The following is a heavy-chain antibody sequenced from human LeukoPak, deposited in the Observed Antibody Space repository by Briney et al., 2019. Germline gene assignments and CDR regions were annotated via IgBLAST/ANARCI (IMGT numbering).Heavy chain of an antibody. CDR2: INHSGST. CDR3: ARGRRYCSSTSCYMGEYYYYYYGMDV. Sequence: SETLSLTCAVYGGSFSGYYWSWIRQPPGKGLEWIGEINHSGSTNYNPSLKSRVTISVDTSKNQFSLKLSSVTAADTAVYYCARGRRYCSSTSCYMGEYYYYYYGMDVWGQGTTVTVSS. V-gene: IGHV4-34*01. CDR1: GGSFSGYY. D-gene: IGHD2-2*02. J-gene: IGHJ6*02.